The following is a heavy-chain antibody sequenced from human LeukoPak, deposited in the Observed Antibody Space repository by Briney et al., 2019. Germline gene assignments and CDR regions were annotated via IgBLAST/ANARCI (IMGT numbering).Heavy chain of an antibody. D-gene: IGHD2/OR15-2a*01. CDR2: INPSGGST. Sequence: ASVKVSCKASGYTFTSYYMHWVRQAPGQGLEWMGIINPSGGSTSYAQKFQGRVTMTRDMSTSTVYMELSSLRSEDTAVYYCARVGPHGYYGSPMDVWGKGTTVTVSS. J-gene: IGHJ6*04. V-gene: IGHV1-46*01. CDR1: GYTFTSYY. CDR3: ARVGPHGYYGSPMDV.